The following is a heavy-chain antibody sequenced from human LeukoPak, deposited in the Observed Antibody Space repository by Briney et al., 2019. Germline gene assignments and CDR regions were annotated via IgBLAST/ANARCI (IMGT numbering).Heavy chain of an antibody. CDR2: MYTSGST. CDR3: ARDHYGSGSYKSYFDS. D-gene: IGHD3-10*01. J-gene: IGHJ4*02. CDR1: GGSISSYY. Sequence: PSETLSLTCTVSGGSISSYYWSWLRQPAGKGLEWIGRMYTSGSTKYNPSLKSRVTISVDNSKNQLSLTLTSVTAADTAVYYCARDHYGSGSYKSYFDSWGQGTQVTVSS. V-gene: IGHV4-4*07.